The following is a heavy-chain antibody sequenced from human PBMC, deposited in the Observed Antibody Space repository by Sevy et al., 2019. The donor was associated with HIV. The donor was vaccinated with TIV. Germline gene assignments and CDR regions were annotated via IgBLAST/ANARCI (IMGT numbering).Heavy chain of an antibody. CDR1: RFTFTGYY. D-gene: IGHD3-22*01. V-gene: IGHV1-2*06. CDR2: MNPNSGGT. J-gene: IGHJ4*02. Sequence: ASVKVSCKASRFTFTGYYFHWVRQAPGQGLEWMGQMNPNSGGTKYAEKFQGRVTMTRDTSITTAYMELSSLTSDYTAVYYCTRQSTDISNDPTPFGYWGQGTLVTVSS. CDR3: TRQSTDISNDPTPFGY.